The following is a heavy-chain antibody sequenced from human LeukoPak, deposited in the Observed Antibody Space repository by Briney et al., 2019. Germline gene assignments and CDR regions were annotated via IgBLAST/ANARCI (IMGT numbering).Heavy chain of an antibody. V-gene: IGHV3-21*01. J-gene: IGHJ6*03. CDR3: ARVGGYCSGGSCYRGKDYYYYMDV. Sequence: PGGSLRLSCAASGFTFSSYWMHWVRQAPGKGLVWVSSISTSSSYIYYADSVKGRFTISRDNAKNSLYLQMNSLRAEDTAVYYCARVGGYCSGGSCYRGKDYYYYMDVWGKGTTVTVSS. CDR1: GFTFSSYW. D-gene: IGHD2-15*01. CDR2: ISTSSSYI.